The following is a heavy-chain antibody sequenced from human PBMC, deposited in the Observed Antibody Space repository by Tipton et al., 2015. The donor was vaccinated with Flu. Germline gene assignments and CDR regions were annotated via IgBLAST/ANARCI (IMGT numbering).Heavy chain of an antibody. CDR2: VYYSGST. D-gene: IGHD5-12*01. CDR3: ATDSRGYPDAFDL. CDR1: GDSIKSNY. Sequence: GLVKPSETLSLTCSVSGDSIKSNYWNWIRQPPGKGLEWLGYVYYSGSTFYNPSLKSRATISIDTSKNQFSLRLESVTAADTAMYFCATDSRGYPDAFDLWGQGTVVTVSS. J-gene: IGHJ3*01. V-gene: IGHV4-59*01.